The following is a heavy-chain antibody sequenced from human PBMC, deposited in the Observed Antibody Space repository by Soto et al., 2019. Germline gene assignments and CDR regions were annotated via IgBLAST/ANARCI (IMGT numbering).Heavy chain of an antibody. CDR3: ARGDAILTGSNWLDP. CDR2: IIPMFGTT. V-gene: IGHV1-69*01. J-gene: IGHJ5*02. D-gene: IGHD3-9*01. CDR1: GGTFSSYT. Sequence: QVQLVQSGAEVKKPGSSVKVSCKASGGTFSSYTISWVRQAPGQGLEWMGGIIPMFGTTNYAQKFQGRVTITADESTNTACIELFSLRSEDTAVYYCARGDAILTGSNWLDPWGQGTLLTVSS.